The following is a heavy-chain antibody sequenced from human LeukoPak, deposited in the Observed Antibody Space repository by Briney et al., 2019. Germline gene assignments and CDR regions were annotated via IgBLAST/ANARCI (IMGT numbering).Heavy chain of an antibody. CDR1: GYTFTGHY. CDR3: ARQGGSIVVVPAADNWFDP. CDR2: NNPNSGGT. V-gene: IGHV1-2*02. D-gene: IGHD2-2*01. Sequence: GATVDLSCKASGYTFTGHYMHWVRHPPGQGLEQMGWNNPNSGGTNYAQNLKGGVTMTRDTSNSKAYMELSRLRSDDTAVYYCARQGGSIVVVPAADNWFDPWGQGTLVTVSS. J-gene: IGHJ5*02.